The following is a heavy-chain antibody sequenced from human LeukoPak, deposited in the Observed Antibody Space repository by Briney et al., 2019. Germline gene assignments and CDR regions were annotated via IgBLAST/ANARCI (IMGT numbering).Heavy chain of an antibody. V-gene: IGHV3-23*01. CDR2: ISGSGGST. J-gene: IGHJ4*03. CDR3: AERSYYRSGYLFYFDY. Sequence: GGSLRLSCAASGFTFSSYAMSWVRQAPGKGLEWVSAISGSGGSTYYADSVKGRFTISRDNSKNTLYLQMNSLRAEDTAVYYCAERSYYRSGYLFYFDYWGQGTLVTVSS. CDR1: GFTFSSYA. D-gene: IGHD3-22*01.